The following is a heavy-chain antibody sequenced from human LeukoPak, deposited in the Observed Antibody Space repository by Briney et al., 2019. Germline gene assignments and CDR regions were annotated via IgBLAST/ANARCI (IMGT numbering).Heavy chain of an antibody. J-gene: IGHJ4*02. V-gene: IGHV3-48*01. Sequence: GGSLRLSCATSGFTFSFYSMSWVRQAPGKGLEWISYISGSSNNKHFADSVKGRFNISRDNAKESLFLQMDSLRVEDTAIYYCARRFFFGSGTRSCDYWGQETRVSV. CDR3: ARRFFFGSGTRSCDY. CDR1: GFTFSFYS. D-gene: IGHD3-10*01. CDR2: ISGSSNNK.